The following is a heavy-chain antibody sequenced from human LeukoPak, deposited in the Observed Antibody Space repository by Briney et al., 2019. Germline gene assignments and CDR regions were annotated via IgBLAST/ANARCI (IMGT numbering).Heavy chain of an antibody. CDR1: GFTFSSYS. D-gene: IGHD6-19*01. CDR2: IKQDGSEK. CDR3: AREKFLEWYAVAGTFGYFDY. V-gene: IGHV3-7*03. J-gene: IGHJ4*02. Sequence: GGSLRLSCAASGFTFSSYSMNWVRQAPGKGLEWVANIKQDGSEKYYVDSVKGRFTISRDNAKNSLYLQMNSLRAEDTAVYYCAREKFLEWYAVAGTFGYFDYWGQGTLVTVSS.